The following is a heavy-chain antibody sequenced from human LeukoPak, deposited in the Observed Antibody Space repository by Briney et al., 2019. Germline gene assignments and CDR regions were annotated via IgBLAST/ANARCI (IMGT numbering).Heavy chain of an antibody. D-gene: IGHD3-10*01. Sequence: SVKVSCKASGYTFTSYAMHWVRQAPGQGLEWMGGINPIFGTANYAQKFQGRVTITADESTSTAYMELSSLRSEDTAVYYCARDDYGSGSYGRHFDYWGQGTLVTVSS. V-gene: IGHV1-69*13. CDR1: GYTFTSYA. CDR3: ARDDYGSGSYGRHFDY. CDR2: INPIFGTA. J-gene: IGHJ4*02.